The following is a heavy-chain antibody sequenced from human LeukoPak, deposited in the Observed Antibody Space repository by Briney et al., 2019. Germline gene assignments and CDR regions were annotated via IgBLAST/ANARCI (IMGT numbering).Heavy chain of an antibody. J-gene: IGHJ4*02. D-gene: IGHD6-19*01. Sequence: GRSLRLSCAASGFTFSSYGKHWVRQAPGKGLEWVALISYDGSNKNYADSVKGRFTISRDNSKNTLYLQMNSLRAEDTAVYYCAKGGYSSGWTDFDYWGQGTLVTVSS. V-gene: IGHV3-30*18. CDR1: GFTFSSYG. CDR3: AKGGYSSGWTDFDY. CDR2: ISYDGSNK.